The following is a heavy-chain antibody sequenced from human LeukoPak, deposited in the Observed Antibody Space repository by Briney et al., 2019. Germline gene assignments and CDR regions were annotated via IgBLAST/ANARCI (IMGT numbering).Heavy chain of an antibody. CDR1: GGSISSGGYS. J-gene: IGHJ4*02. Sequence: PSETLSLTCAVSGGSISSGGYSWSWIRQPPGKGLEWIGYMSYSGSTNYNPSLKSRVTISIDTSRDQFSLKLSSVTAADTAVYYCARGTAVAHDYWGQGTLVTVSS. D-gene: IGHD6-19*01. CDR3: ARGTAVAHDY. V-gene: IGHV4-61*08. CDR2: MSYSGST.